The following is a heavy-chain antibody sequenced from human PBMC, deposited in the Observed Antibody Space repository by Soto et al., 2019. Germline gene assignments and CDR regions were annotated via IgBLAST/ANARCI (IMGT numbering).Heavy chain of an antibody. CDR2: INAGNGNT. V-gene: IGHV1-3*01. CDR3: ARAMTTVTLLSVGY. J-gene: IGHJ4*02. D-gene: IGHD4-4*01. Sequence: APVKVSCTASGYTLTSYAMHWVRQAPGQRLEWMGRINAGNGNTKYSQKFQGRVTITRDTSASTAYMELSSLRSEDTAVYYCARAMTTVTLLSVGYWGQGTLVTVSS. CDR1: GYTLTSYA.